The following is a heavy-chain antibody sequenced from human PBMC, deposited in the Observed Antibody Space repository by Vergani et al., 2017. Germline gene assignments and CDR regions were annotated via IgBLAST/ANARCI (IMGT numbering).Heavy chain of an antibody. D-gene: IGHD2-8*01. CDR1: GGSVRTSIGYY. CDR3: ARASHCINFYSEWPNGPGYYYMDV. Sequence: QVQLQESGPGLVKPSQTLSLSCTVSGGSVRTSIGYYWTWIRQPAGKTLEWIGEIFSSGTTNYNPSFKNRVTMSVDTSKNQFSLKLNSVTAAETAVYYCARASHCINFYSEWPNGPGYYYMDVWGKGTTVTVSS. J-gene: IGHJ6*03. V-gene: IGHV4-61*02. CDR2: IFSSGTT.